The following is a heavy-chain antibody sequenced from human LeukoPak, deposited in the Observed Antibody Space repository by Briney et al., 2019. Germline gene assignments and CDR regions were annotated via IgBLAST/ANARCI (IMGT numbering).Heavy chain of an antibody. Sequence: GRSLRLSCAASGFTFSIYGMHWVRQAPGKGLEWVAVISYDGSNKYYADSVKGRFTISRDNSKNTLYLQMNSLRAEDTAVYYCARREMATTLDYWGQGTLVTVSS. D-gene: IGHD5-12*01. CDR2: ISYDGSNK. J-gene: IGHJ4*02. CDR3: ARREMATTLDY. V-gene: IGHV3-30*03. CDR1: GFTFSIYG.